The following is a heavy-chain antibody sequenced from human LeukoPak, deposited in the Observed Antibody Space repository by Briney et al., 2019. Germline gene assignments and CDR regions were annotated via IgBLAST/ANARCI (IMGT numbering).Heavy chain of an antibody. CDR3: ASRDGYNFNSFDY. V-gene: IGHV1-69*05. J-gene: IGHJ4*02. Sequence: SVKVSCKASGGTFSSYAISWVRQAPGQGLEWMGGNIPIFGTANYAQKFQGRVTITTDESTSTAYMELSSLRSEDTAVYYCASRDGYNFNSFDYWGQGTLVTVSS. CDR2: NIPIFGTA. CDR1: GGTFSSYA. D-gene: IGHD5-24*01.